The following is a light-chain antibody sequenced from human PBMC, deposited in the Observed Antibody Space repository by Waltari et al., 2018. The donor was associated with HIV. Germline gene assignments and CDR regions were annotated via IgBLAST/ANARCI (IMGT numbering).Light chain of an antibody. CDR1: SRHIGTSTY. CDR3: NSFTNSGTLE. CDR2: EVT. Sequence: QSALTQPASVSGSPGQSITISCTGASRHIGTSTYVSWYLQRPGKAPQIIIYEVTNRPSGVSDRFSGSKSGNTASLTISRLQPEDEAVYFCNSFTNSGTLEFGGGTKLTVL. V-gene: IGLV2-14*01. J-gene: IGLJ3*02.